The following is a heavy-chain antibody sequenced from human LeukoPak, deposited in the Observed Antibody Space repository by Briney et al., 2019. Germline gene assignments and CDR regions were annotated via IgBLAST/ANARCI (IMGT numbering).Heavy chain of an antibody. Sequence: PGGSLRLSCAASGFTVSSNYMSWVRQAPGKGLEWVSVIYSGGSTYYADSVKGRFTISRDNSKNTLYLQMNSLRAEDTAVYYCASSSSDDLNFDYWGQGTLVTVSS. CDR2: IYSGGST. J-gene: IGHJ4*02. CDR3: ASSSSDDLNFDY. CDR1: GFTVSSNY. D-gene: IGHD2-2*01. V-gene: IGHV3-53*01.